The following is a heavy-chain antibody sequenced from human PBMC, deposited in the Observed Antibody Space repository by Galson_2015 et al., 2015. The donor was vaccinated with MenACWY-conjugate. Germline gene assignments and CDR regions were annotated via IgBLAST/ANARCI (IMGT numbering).Heavy chain of an antibody. D-gene: IGHD2-2*01. V-gene: IGHV3-23*01. CDR3: AKDRGLVVGCDLEY. Sequence: SLRLSCAASGFTFSSYAMHWVRQAPGKGLEWVSAISPNGVTTYYADSVKGRFTISRDNSKNTVYLQMNSLRAEDTAVYYCAKDRGLVVGCDLEYWGQGTLVTVSS. CDR2: ISPNGVTT. CDR1: GFTFSSYA. J-gene: IGHJ4*02.